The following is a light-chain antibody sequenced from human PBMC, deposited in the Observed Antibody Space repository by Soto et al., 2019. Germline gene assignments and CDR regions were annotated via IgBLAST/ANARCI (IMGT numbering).Light chain of an antibody. CDR3: QKYNSAPRT. CDR1: QGISNH. J-gene: IGKJ1*01. CDR2: AAS. Sequence: DIQMTQSPSSLSASVGDRVTITCRASQGISNHLAWYQHKPGEVPKLLLYAASTLRSGVPSRFSGSGSGTDFTLTISSLQPEDVATYYCQKYNSAPRTFGQGTKVEVK. V-gene: IGKV1-27*01.